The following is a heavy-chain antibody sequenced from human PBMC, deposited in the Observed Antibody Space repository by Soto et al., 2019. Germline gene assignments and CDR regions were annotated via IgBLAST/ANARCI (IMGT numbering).Heavy chain of an antibody. CDR3: AKDPYDSSGYPDDAFDI. J-gene: IGHJ3*02. D-gene: IGHD3-22*01. V-gene: IGHV3-23*01. CDR2: ISGSGGST. CDR1: GFTFSSYA. Sequence: SLRLSCAASGFTFSSYAMTWVRQAPGKGLEWVSAISGSGGSTYYADSVKGRFTISRDNSKNTLYLQMNRLRAEDTAVYYCAKDPYDSSGYPDDAFDIWGQGTMVTVSS.